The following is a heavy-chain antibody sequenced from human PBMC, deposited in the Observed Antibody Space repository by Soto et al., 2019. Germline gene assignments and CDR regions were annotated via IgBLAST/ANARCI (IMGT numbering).Heavy chain of an antibody. Sequence: QVQLQKWGAGLLKPSETLSLTCAVYGGSFSGYYWSLIRQPTGKGREWIGEINHSGSTKYNPSSINQFTKSVDTSKNQFSLKLRSVTAADTDVYDCARVFRPYEVWRRGRHAPWGQGTLVTVFS. J-gene: IGHJ5*02. D-gene: IGHD3-3*01. CDR1: GGSFSGYY. CDR2: INHSGST. V-gene: IGHV4-34*01. CDR3: ARVFRPYEVWRRGRHAP.